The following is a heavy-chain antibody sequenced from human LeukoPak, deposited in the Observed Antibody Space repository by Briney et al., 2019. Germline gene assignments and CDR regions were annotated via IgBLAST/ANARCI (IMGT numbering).Heavy chain of an antibody. CDR1: GFPFSDYY. CDR2: ISSSGSTI. D-gene: IGHD6-13*01. J-gene: IGHJ4*02. CDR3: ARRPYSSSWYVGYYFDY. V-gene: IGHV3-11*01. Sequence: GGSLRLSCAASGFPFSDYYMSWIRQAPGKGLEWASYISSSGSTIYYADSVKGRFTISRDNAKNSLYLQMNSLRAEDTAVYYCARRPYSSSWYVGYYFDYWGQGTLVTVSS.